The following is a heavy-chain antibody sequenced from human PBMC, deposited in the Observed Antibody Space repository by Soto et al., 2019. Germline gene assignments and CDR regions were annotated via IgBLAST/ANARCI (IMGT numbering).Heavy chain of an antibody. J-gene: IGHJ6*02. CDR2: INSDGSST. Sequence: GGSLRLSCAASGFTFSSYWMHWVRQAPGKGLVWVSRINSDGSSTSYADSVKGRFTISRDDAKNTLYLQMNSLRAEDTAVYYCARDRYYYGMDVWGQGTTVTVSS. V-gene: IGHV3-74*01. CDR1: GFTFSSYW. CDR3: ARDRYYYGMDV.